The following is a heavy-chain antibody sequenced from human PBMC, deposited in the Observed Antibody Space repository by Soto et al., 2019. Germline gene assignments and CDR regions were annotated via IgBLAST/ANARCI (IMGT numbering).Heavy chain of an antibody. CDR3: ASFTGQLVHGRYYFDY. CDR2: IIPIFGTA. Sequence: GASVKVSCKASGGTFSSYAFSWVRQAPGQGLEWMGGIIPIFGTANYAQKFQGRVTITADGSTSTAYMELSSLRSEDTAVYYCASFTGQLVHGRYYFDYWGQGTPVTVS. CDR1: GGTFSSYA. V-gene: IGHV1-69*13. D-gene: IGHD6-13*01. J-gene: IGHJ4*02.